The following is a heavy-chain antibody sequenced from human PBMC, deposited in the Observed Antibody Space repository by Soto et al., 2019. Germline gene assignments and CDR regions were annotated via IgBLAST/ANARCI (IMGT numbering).Heavy chain of an antibody. V-gene: IGHV1-69*14. D-gene: IGHD2-15*01. CDR1: GGSFRREA. Sequence: QVQLVQSGAEVKKPGSSVKVSCKASGGSFRREAINWLRQAPGQGPEWMGNILPFFGTADYAQKFQGRVTVTADMSTTTVYMELNSLRVEDTAVYYCARGQEFGGNSDAFDVWGQGTTVIVSS. CDR3: ARGQEFGGNSDAFDV. J-gene: IGHJ3*01. CDR2: ILPFFGTA.